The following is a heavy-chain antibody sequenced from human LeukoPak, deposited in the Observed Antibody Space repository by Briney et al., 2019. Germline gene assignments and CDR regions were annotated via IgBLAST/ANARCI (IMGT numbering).Heavy chain of an antibody. D-gene: IGHD2-21*01. V-gene: IGHV2-5*02. CDR3: AHSRSLWSTPDY. Sequence: TLSLTCTVSGGSISSSSYYWGWIRQPPGKALEWLALIYWDDDKRYSPSLKSRLTITKDTSKNQVVLTMTNMDPVDTATYYCAHSRSLWSTPDYWGQGTLVTVSS. J-gene: IGHJ4*02. CDR1: GGSISSSSYY. CDR2: IYWDDDK.